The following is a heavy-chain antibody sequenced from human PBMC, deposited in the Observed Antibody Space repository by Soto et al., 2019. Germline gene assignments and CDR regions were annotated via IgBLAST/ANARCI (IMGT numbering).Heavy chain of an antibody. J-gene: IGHJ4*02. V-gene: IGHV4-30-2*01. CDR2: IYHSGST. CDR1: GGSISSGGYS. Sequence: SDTLSLTCAVSGGSISSGGYSWRWIRQPPGKGLEWIGYIYHSGSTYYNPSLKSRVTISVDRSKNQFSLKLSSVTAADTAVYYCARASIDYGDGSNFDYWGQGXLVTVSS. CDR3: ARASIDYGDGSNFDY. D-gene: IGHD4-17*01.